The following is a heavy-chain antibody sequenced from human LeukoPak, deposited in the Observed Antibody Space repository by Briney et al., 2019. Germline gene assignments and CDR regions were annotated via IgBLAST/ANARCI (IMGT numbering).Heavy chain of an antibody. CDR2: ISYDGSNK. Sequence: GGSLRLSCAASGFTFSSYGMHWVREAPGKGVEWVAVISYDGSNKYYADSVKGRFTIPRDNSKNTLYLQMNSLRAEDTAVYYCAKQVYSGYDFDYWGQGTLVTVSS. V-gene: IGHV3-30*18. CDR3: AKQVYSGYDFDY. J-gene: IGHJ4*02. D-gene: IGHD5-12*01. CDR1: GFTFSSYG.